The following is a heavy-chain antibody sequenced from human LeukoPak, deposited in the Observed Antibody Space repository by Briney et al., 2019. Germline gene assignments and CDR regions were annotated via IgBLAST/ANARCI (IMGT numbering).Heavy chain of an antibody. J-gene: IGHJ3*02. V-gene: IGHV3-23*01. CDR3: AKGGAGLDYDFWSGYSYAFDI. CDR1: GFTFSSYA. Sequence: PGGSLRLSCAASGFTFSSYAMSWVRQAPGKGLEWVSAISGSGGCTYYADSVKGRFTISRDNSKNTLYLQMNSLRAEDTAVYYCAKGGAGLDYDFWSGYSYAFDIWGQGTMVTVSS. CDR2: ISGSGGCT. D-gene: IGHD3-3*01.